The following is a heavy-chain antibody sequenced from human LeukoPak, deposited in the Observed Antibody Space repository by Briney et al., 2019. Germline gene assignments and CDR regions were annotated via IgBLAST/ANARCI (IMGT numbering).Heavy chain of an antibody. CDR3: AIRKITGGSYYGMDV. CDR2: INPNSGGT. J-gene: IGHJ6*02. Sequence: ASVKVSCKASGYTFTGYHMHWVRQAPRQGLEWMGWINPNSGGTNYAQKFQGRVTMTRDTSISTAYMELSRLRSDDTAVYYCAIRKITGGSYYGMDVWGQGTTVTVSS. D-gene: IGHD7-27*01. CDR1: GYTFTGYH. V-gene: IGHV1-2*02.